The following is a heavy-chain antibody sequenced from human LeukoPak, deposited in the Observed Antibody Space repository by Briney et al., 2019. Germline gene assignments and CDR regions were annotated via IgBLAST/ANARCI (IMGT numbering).Heavy chain of an antibody. CDR2: IRYNGNNK. Sequence: GGSLRLSCAASGFTLSSYGMHWVRQAPGEGLEWVAFIRYNGNNKYYADSVKGRFTISRDTSKNTLYLQMYSLRSEDTAVYYCAKDGGVRGPVYYYYMDVWGKGATVTISS. V-gene: IGHV3-30*02. J-gene: IGHJ6*03. CDR1: GFTLSSYG. D-gene: IGHD3-10*01. CDR3: AKDGGVRGPVYYYYMDV.